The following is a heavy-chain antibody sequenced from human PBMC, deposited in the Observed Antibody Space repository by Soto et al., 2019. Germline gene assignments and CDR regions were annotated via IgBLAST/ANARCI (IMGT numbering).Heavy chain of an antibody. J-gene: IGHJ4*02. D-gene: IGHD6-13*01. CDR2: ISSSSSYI. V-gene: IGHV3-21*01. Sequence: GGSLRLSCAASGFTFSSYSMNWVRQAPGKGLEWVSSISSSSSYIYYADSVKGRFTISRDNAKNSLYLQMNSLRAEDTAVYYCARGVAAAGRDRGGHWGQGTLVTVSS. CDR1: GFTFSSYS. CDR3: ARGVAAAGRDRGGH.